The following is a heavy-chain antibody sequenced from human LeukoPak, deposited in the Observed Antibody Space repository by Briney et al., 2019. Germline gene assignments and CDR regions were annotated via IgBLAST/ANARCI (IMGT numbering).Heavy chain of an antibody. Sequence: SETLSLTCTVSGDSITRYYWSWIRQSPGKGLEWIGCMYNSGSTNYNPSLKSRVTISVDTSKNQFSLKLSSVTAADTAVYYCATAGYDILTGYYGSLDYWGQGTLVTVSS. J-gene: IGHJ4*02. V-gene: IGHV4-59*01. CDR3: ATAGYDILTGYYGSLDY. CDR1: GDSITRYY. CDR2: MYNSGST. D-gene: IGHD3-9*01.